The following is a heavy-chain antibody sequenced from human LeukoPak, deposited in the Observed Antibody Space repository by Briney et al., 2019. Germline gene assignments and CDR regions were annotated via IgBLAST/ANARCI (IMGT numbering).Heavy chain of an antibody. CDR3: ARDRYGDHTYFDY. J-gene: IGHJ4*02. Sequence: SETLSLTCTVSGGSISSSSYYWGWIRQPPGTGLEWIGSIYYSGSTYYNPSLKSRVTISVDTSKNQFSLKLNSVTAADTAVYYCARDRYGDHTYFDYWGQGTLVTVSS. CDR2: IYYSGST. D-gene: IGHD4-17*01. CDR1: GGSISSSSYY. V-gene: IGHV4-39*07.